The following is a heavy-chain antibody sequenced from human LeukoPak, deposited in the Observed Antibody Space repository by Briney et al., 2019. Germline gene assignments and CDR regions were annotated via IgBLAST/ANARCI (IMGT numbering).Heavy chain of an antibody. CDR1: GFTFSSYA. CDR3: AKDPVDSWVVYIVATIYF. Sequence: GGSLRLSCAASGFTFSSYAMSWVRQAPGKGLEWVSAISGRGGSTYYADSVKARFTISRDNSKNTLYLQMNSLRAEDTAVYNCAKDPVDSWVVYIVATIYFWGQGTLVTVSS. J-gene: IGHJ4*02. D-gene: IGHD5-12*01. CDR2: ISGRGGST. V-gene: IGHV3-23*01.